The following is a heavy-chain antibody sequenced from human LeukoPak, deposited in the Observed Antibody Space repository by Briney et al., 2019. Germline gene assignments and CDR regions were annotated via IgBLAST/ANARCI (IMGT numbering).Heavy chain of an antibody. CDR1: GFTFDDYA. CDR2: ISWNSGSI. CDR3: AKAPSGIAAAGIFDY. V-gene: IGHV3-9*01. D-gene: IGHD6-13*01. Sequence: GGSLRLSCAASGFTFDDYAMHWVRQAPGKGLEWVSGISWNSGSIGYADSVKGRFTISRDNAKNSLYLQMNSLRAEDTALYYCAKAPSGIAAAGIFDYWGQGTLVTVSS. J-gene: IGHJ4*02.